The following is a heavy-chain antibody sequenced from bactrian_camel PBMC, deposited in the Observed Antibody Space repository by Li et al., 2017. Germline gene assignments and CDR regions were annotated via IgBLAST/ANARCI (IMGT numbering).Heavy chain of an antibody. CDR1: GYRHSSGV. Sequence: DVQLVESGGGSVQTGGSLRLSCEASGYRHSSGVCAGWFRQAPGKGREGVASIRDGGATTNYASSVRGRFIISQDNAKNTVYLQMNDLKPEDIGTYYCAAKVVEGSCSTVTAIDLWGRGTQVTVS. J-gene: IGHJ7*01. V-gene: IGHV3S40*01. D-gene: IGHD6*01. CDR2: IRDGGATT.